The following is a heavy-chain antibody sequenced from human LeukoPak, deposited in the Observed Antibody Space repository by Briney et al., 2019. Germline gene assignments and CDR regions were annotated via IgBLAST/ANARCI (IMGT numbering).Heavy chain of an antibody. J-gene: IGHJ4*02. V-gene: IGHV5-51*01. CDR3: ARALAARPDKYYFDY. CDR2: IYPGDSDT. D-gene: IGHD6-6*01. Sequence: GESLKISCKGSGYSVTSYWIGWVRQMPGKGLEWMGIIYPGDSDTRYSPSFQGQVTISADKSISTAYLQWSSLKASDTAMYYCARALAARPDKYYFDYWGQGTLVTVSS. CDR1: GYSVTSYW.